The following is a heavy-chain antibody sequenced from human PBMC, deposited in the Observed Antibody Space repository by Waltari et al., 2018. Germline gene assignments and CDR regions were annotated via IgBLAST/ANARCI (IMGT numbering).Heavy chain of an antibody. Sequence: EVQLVESGGGLVQPGGSLSLSCAASGFTFSSYWLSWVRQAPGKGLEWVANIKQDGSEKYYVDSVKGRFTISRDNAKNALYLQMNSLRAEDTAVYYCARSYTSWLEWARGAFDIWGQGTMVTVSS. V-gene: IGHV3-7*01. CDR3: ARSYTSWLEWARGAFDI. CDR2: IKQDGSEK. D-gene: IGHD6-19*01. CDR1: GFTFSSYW. J-gene: IGHJ3*02.